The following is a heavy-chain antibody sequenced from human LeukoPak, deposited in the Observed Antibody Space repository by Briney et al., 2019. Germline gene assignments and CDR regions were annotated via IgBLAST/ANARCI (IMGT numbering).Heavy chain of an antibody. V-gene: IGHV3-23*01. D-gene: IGHD1-1*01. CDR1: GFTFSSYA. CDR3: AKSPCRDDDYGMDV. J-gene: IGHJ6*02. Sequence: GALRLSCAASGFTFSSYAMSWVRQAPGKGLEWVSAISGSGGSTYYADSVKGRFTISRDNSKNTLYLQMNSLRAEDTAVYYCAKSPCRDDDYGMDVWGQGTTVTVSS. CDR2: ISGSGGST.